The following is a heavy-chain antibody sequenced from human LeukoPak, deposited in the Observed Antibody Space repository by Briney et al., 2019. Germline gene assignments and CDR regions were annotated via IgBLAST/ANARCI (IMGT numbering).Heavy chain of an antibody. CDR3: ARDRTHYYDSSGYYSRWEY. V-gene: IGHV1-46*01. Sequence: ASVKVSCKASGYTFTSYGISWVRQAPGQGLEWMGLINPRGGTTRYAQKFQGRVTMTRDTSTSTVYMELSSRRSEDTAMYYCARDRTHYYDSSGYYSRWEYWGQGTLVTVSS. J-gene: IGHJ4*02. CDR2: INPRGGTT. D-gene: IGHD3-22*01. CDR1: GYTFTSYG.